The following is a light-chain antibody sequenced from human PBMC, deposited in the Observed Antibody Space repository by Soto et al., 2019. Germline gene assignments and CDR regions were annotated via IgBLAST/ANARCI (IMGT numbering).Light chain of an antibody. CDR1: SSDVGSSNY. CDR2: DVS. CDR3: CSHAGSYVV. V-gene: IGLV2-11*01. Sequence: QSVLTQPRSVSGSPGQSVIISCTGTSSDVGSSNYVSWYQQHPGKVPKLIISDVSKRPSGVPDRFSGSKSDNTASLTISGLQDEDEADYFCCSHAGSYVVFGGGTQLTVL. J-gene: IGLJ2*01.